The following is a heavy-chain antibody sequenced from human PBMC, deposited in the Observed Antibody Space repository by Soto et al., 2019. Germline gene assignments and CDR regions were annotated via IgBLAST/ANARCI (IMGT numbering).Heavy chain of an antibody. Sequence: EVQLVESGGGLVPPGGSLRLSCATSGFTFSSYNFNWVRLAPGKGLEWMSFISNSGSATNYADSVEGRFIISRDTAKNSLFLQMNSPRDEDTAVYYRAREQSSGSGWGGRRYYSYSMDVWGQGNTVTVSS. D-gene: IGHD1-26*01. CDR2: ISNSGSAT. J-gene: IGHJ6*02. CDR1: GFTFSSYN. CDR3: AREQSSGSGWGGRRYYSYSMDV. V-gene: IGHV3-48*02.